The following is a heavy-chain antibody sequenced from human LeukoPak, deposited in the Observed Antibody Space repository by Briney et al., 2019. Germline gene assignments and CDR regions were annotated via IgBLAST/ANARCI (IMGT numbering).Heavy chain of an antibody. CDR2: INHSGST. CDR1: GGSFSGYY. V-gene: IGHV4-34*01. D-gene: IGHD1-26*01. J-gene: IGHJ4*02. CDR3: ARGSPLVGATFPYYFDY. Sequence: SETLSLTCAVYGGSFSGYYWSWIRQPLGKGLEWIGEINHSGSTNYNPSLKSRVTISVDTSKNQFSLKLSSVTAADTAVYYCARGSPLVGATFPYYFDYWGQGTLVTVSS.